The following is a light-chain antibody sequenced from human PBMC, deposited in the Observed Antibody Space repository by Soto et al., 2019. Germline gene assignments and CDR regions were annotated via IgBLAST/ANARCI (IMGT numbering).Light chain of an antibody. CDR2: GAS. J-gene: IGKJ1*01. V-gene: IGKV3-20*01. CDR1: QSVSNNY. CDR3: QQYGSSGT. Sequence: EIGLTQSPGTLSLSPGERATLSCRASQSVSNNYLAWYQQKPGQAPRLLSYGASNRATGIPDRFSGSGSGTDFTLTISRLEPEDFAVYYCQQYGSSGTFGQGTKVEIK.